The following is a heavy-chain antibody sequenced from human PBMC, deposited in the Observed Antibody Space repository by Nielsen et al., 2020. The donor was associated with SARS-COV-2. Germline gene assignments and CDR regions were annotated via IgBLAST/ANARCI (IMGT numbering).Heavy chain of an antibody. D-gene: IGHD3-16*02. J-gene: IGHJ4*02. CDR3: ARAKGVKGRRPITFGGVIAGFDY. CDR2: INHSGST. V-gene: IGHV4-34*01. Sequence: WIRQPPGKGLEWIGEINHSGSTNYNPSLKSRVTISVDTSKNQFSLKLSSVTAADTAVYYCARAKGVKGRRPITFGGVIAGFDYWGQGTLVTVSS.